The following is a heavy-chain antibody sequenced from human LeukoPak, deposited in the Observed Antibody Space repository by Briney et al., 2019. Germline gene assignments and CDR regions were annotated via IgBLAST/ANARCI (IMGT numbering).Heavy chain of an antibody. V-gene: IGHV3-74*01. CDR2: ISGDKSHI. CDR3: ATATFYVTSGYFPS. J-gene: IGHJ5*02. Sequence: GGSLRLSCVGSGFTFSTPWIHWVRQAPGQGLVWASGISGDKSHIAYADPVKGRFTISRDNAKNTLHLQMNSLRDEDTAVYYCATATFYVTSGYFPSWGQGTLVTVSS. D-gene: IGHD3-22*01. CDR1: GFTFSTPW.